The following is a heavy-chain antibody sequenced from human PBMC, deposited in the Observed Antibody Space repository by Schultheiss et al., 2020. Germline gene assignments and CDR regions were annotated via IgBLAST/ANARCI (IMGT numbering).Heavy chain of an antibody. CDR3: AKFWGGLDY. Sequence: GGSLRLSCAASGFTFRSFAMTWVRQAPGKGLEWVSAISKSGDDSYYADSVTGRFTISRDNSKNTLYLQMNSLRAEDTAVYYCAKFWGGLDYWGPGTLVNVSS. V-gene: IGHV3-23*01. CDR1: GFTFRSFA. J-gene: IGHJ4*02. D-gene: IGHD3-16*01. CDR2: ISKSGDDS.